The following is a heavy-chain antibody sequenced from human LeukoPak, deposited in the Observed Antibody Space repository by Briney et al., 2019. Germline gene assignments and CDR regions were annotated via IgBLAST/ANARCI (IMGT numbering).Heavy chain of an antibody. CDR2: ISYHGRDK. CDR1: GFTFSTYG. V-gene: IGHV3-30*18. CDR3: TKERGGGGRRINLMVGGYGP. J-gene: IGHJ5*02. Sequence: GGSLRLSCAASGFTFSTYGMHWVRQAPGKGLEWVAAISYHGRDKYYADAVSGRFAISRDNSKNTPHLEMNSLRTDDTAVYYCTKERGGGGRRINLMVGGYGPWGQGTQVTVSS. D-gene: IGHD3-22*01.